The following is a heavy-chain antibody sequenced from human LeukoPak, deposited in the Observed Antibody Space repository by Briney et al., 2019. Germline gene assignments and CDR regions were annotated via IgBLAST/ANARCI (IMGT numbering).Heavy chain of an antibody. D-gene: IGHD4-11*01. Sequence: ASVKVSCKASGYTFTGYYMHWVRQAPGQGLEWMGLINYDGGGTNYAHRLKGRFTITRDTSKSTVYMELSRLRADDTAVYHCARVEYGNYPYYYYMDVWGKGTTVTVSS. V-gene: IGHV1-2*02. J-gene: IGHJ6*03. CDR2: INYDGGGT. CDR1: GYTFTGYY. CDR3: ARVEYGNYPYYYYMDV.